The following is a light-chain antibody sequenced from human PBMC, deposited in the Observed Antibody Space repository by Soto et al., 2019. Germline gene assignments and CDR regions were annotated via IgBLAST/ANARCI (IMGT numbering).Light chain of an antibody. CDR1: ESVTSTY. V-gene: IGKV3-20*01. Sequence: EIVLTQSPGTLSLSPGERATLSCRASESVTSTYLAWYQQKPGQAPRLLIYGASNRATGIPDRFSGSGSGTDFTLTISRLEPEDFAVYYCQQYDASPWTFGQGTKVDI. CDR2: GAS. J-gene: IGKJ1*01. CDR3: QQYDASPWT.